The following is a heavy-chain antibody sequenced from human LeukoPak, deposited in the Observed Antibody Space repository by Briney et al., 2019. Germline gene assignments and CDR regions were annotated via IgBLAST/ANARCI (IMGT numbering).Heavy chain of an antibody. D-gene: IGHD6-19*01. V-gene: IGHV4-59*01. J-gene: IGHJ1*01. CDR3: ARGVTGGWYGDFQH. CDR1: GCSINTYF. CDR2: IYYSGST. Sequence: SETLSLTCTVSGCSINTYFWSWIRQPPGKGLEWIGYIYYSGSTNYNPSLKSRVTISVDTSKNQFSLKLSSVTAADTAVYYCARGVTGGWYGDFQHWGQGTLVTVSS.